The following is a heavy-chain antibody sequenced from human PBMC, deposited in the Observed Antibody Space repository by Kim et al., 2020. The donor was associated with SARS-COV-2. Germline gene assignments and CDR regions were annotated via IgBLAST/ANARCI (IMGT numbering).Heavy chain of an antibody. CDR3: ATRPCDGGYAPWDY. CDR1: GFTLSTCA. Sequence: GVSLRLSCVASGFTLSTCAMTWVRQAPGKGLEWVSSISARGVTYYADSVKGRFTVSRDSSKNTLDLQMNSLRAEDTALYYCATRPCDGGYAPWDYWGQGTLVTVSS. CDR2: ISARGVT. V-gene: IGHV3-23*01. D-gene: IGHD2-2*01. J-gene: IGHJ4*02.